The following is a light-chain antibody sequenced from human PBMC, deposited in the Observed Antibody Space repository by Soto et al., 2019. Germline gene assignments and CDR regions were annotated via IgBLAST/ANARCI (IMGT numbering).Light chain of an antibody. V-gene: IGKV1-5*03. CDR3: QQYNSYSAT. CDR1: QSISSW. Sequence: DIQMTQSPSTLSASVVDRVTITCLASQSISSWLAWYQQKPGKAPKLLIYKASSLESGVPSRFSGSGSGTEFTLTISSLQPDDFATYYCQQYNSYSATFGQGTKV. CDR2: KAS. J-gene: IGKJ1*01.